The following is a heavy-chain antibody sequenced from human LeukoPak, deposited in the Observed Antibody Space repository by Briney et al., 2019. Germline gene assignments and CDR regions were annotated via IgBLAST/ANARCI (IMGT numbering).Heavy chain of an antibody. D-gene: IGHD3-3*01. CDR1: GGSISSSSYY. Sequence: SETLSPTCTVSGGSISSSSYYWGWIRQPPGKGLEWIGSIYYSGSTYYNPSLKSRVTISVDTSKNQFSLKLSSVTAADTAVYYCAQYYDFWSGYLPDPWGQGTLVTVSS. CDR2: IYYSGST. J-gene: IGHJ5*02. V-gene: IGHV4-39*01. CDR3: AQYYDFWSGYLPDP.